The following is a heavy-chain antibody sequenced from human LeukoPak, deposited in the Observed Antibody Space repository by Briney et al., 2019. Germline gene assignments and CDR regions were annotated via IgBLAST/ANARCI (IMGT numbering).Heavy chain of an antibody. CDR2: IYYSGST. CDR3: ARRSGYYSWYFDY. D-gene: IGHD3-22*01. CDR1: GGSISSGGYY. J-gene: IGHJ4*02. Sequence: SQTLSLTCTVSGGSISSGGYYWSWIRQHPGKGLEWIGYIYYSGSTYCNPSLKSRVTISVDTSKNQFSLKLSSVTAADTAVYYCARRSGYYSWYFDYWGQGTLVTVSS. V-gene: IGHV4-31*03.